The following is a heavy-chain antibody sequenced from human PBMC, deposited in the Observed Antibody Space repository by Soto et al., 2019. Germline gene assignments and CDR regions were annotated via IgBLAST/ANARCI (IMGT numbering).Heavy chain of an antibody. CDR2: ISAYNGNT. Sequence: QVQLVQSGAEVKKPGASVKVSCTASGYTFTSYGIIWLRQAPGQGLEWMGWISAYNGNTNYAQKLQGRVTMTTDTSKSTAYMELRSLRSDDTAVYYCARRESGFWSGQGGYWGQGTLVSVSS. CDR3: ARRESGFWSGQGGY. D-gene: IGHD3-3*01. CDR1: GYTFTSYG. J-gene: IGHJ4*02. V-gene: IGHV1-18*04.